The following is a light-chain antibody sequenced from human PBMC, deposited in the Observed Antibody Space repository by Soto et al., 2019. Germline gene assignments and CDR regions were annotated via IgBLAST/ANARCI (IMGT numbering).Light chain of an antibody. V-gene: IGLV2-23*02. CDR3: CAYSASSTLL. J-gene: IGLJ2*01. CDR1: SSDVGSYNL. CDR2: EVT. Sequence: QSALTQPASVSESPGQSITISCTGTSSDVGSYNLVSWYQQHPGKAPKLMIYEVTQRPSGVSSRFSGARSGNTASLTISGLRAEDEAHYYCCAYSASSTLLFGGGTKLTVL.